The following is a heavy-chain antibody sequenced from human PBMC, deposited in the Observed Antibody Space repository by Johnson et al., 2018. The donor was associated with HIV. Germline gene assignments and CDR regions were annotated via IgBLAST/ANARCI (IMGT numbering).Heavy chain of an antibody. V-gene: IGHV3-9*01. D-gene: IGHD5-18*01. CDR3: AKAYGDTAMGDAFDI. CDR1: GFTFDDYA. J-gene: IGHJ3*02. Sequence: VQLVESGGGLVQPGRSLRLSCAASGFTFDDYAMHWVRQAPGKGLEWVSGISWNSGSIGYADSVKGRFTISSDNAKNSRYLQMNSLRAEDTALYYWAKAYGDTAMGDAFDIWGQGTMVTVSS. CDR2: ISWNSGSI.